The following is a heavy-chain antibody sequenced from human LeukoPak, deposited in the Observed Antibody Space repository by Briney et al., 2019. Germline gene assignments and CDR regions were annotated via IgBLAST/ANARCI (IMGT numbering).Heavy chain of an antibody. CDR3: ARDRSIAAAPGRLDY. V-gene: IGHV3-64*01. D-gene: IGHD6-13*01. J-gene: IGHJ4*02. CDR2: ISGDGGST. Sequence: PGGSLRLSCAASGFTFSSYAMHWVRQAPGKGLEYVSAISGDGGSTYYANSVKGRFTISRDNSKNTLYLQMGSLRVEDMAAYYCARDRSIAAAPGRLDYWGQGTQVTVSS. CDR1: GFTFSSYA.